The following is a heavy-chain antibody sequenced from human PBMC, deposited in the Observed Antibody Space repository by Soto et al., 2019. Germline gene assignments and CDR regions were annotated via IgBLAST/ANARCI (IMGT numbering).Heavy chain of an antibody. V-gene: IGHV4-34*01. J-gene: IGHJ6*03. CDR2: INHSGPT. D-gene: IGHD3-9*01. Sequence: QVHLEQWGAGLLNPSETLSLTCAVYGGSLSGYYWSWVRQSPGKGLEWIGEINHSGPTNYNPSLNTRVTIPADTSKHQFSLRLSSVTAADSAVYYCASYHYLDLWTGSRHYMDVWGRGTTVTVSS. CDR1: GGSLSGYY. CDR3: ASYHYLDLWTGSRHYMDV.